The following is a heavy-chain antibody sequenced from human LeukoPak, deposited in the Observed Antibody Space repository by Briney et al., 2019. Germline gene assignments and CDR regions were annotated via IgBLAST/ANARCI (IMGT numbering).Heavy chain of an antibody. Sequence: SETLSLTCTVSGGSISSGGYYWSWIRQYPGKGLEWIGYIYYSGSTYYNPSLRSRVTISVDTSKNQFSLKLSSVTAADTAVYYCARTNVEMATTFDYWGQGTLVTVSS. CDR1: GGSISSGGYY. V-gene: IGHV4-31*03. J-gene: IGHJ4*02. CDR3: ARTNVEMATTFDY. D-gene: IGHD5-24*01. CDR2: IYYSGST.